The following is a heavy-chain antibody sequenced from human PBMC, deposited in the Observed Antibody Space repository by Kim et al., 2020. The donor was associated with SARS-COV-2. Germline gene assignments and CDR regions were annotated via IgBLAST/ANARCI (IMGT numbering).Heavy chain of an antibody. V-gene: IGHV4-59*09. CDR3: ASGLDAFDI. J-gene: IGHJ3*02. CDR2: GST. Sequence: GSTTSNPSLKSRVTISVATSKNQFSLKLRSVAAADTAVYYCASGLDAFDIWGQGTMVTVSS.